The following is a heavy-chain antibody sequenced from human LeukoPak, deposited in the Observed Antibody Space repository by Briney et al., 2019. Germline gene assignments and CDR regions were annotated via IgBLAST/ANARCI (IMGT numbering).Heavy chain of an antibody. CDR2: ISGSGGST. CDR1: GFTFNSYA. Sequence: GGSLRLSCAASGFTFNSYAMSWVRQAPGKGLEWVSAISGSGGSTYYADSVKGRFTISRDNSKNTLYLQMNSLRAEDTAVYYCARFPAQKYGGYDYWGQGTLVTVSS. J-gene: IGHJ4*02. D-gene: IGHD4-23*01. V-gene: IGHV3-23*01. CDR3: ARFPAQKYGGYDY.